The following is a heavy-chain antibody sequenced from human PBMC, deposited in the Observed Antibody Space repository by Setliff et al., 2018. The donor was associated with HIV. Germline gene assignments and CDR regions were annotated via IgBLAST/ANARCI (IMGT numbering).Heavy chain of an antibody. V-gene: IGHV3-74*01. Sequence: GESLRLSCAASGFTFSSHWMQWVRQAPGKGLVWVEHINNDGSDTRYADSVKGRFTISRDNAKNTLYLQMNSLRAEDTAVYYCARDLFGIDYWGPGTLVTVSS. D-gene: IGHD2-21*01. CDR3: ARDLFGIDY. CDR2: INNDGSDT. CDR1: GFTFSSHW. J-gene: IGHJ4*02.